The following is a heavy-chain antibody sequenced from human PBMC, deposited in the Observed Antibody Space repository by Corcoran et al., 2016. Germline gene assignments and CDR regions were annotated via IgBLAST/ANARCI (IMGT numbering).Heavy chain of an antibody. V-gene: IGHV1-69*01. D-gene: IGHD2-2*01. CDR2: IIPIFGTA. CDR1: GGTFSSYA. Sequence: QVQLVQSGAEVKKPGSSVKVSCKASGGTFSSYAISWVRQAPGQGLEWMGGIIPIFGTANYAQKFQGRVTITADESTSTAYMELSSLRSEDTAVDYCARAPSDIVVVPAARSIYYYYGMDVWGQGTTVTVSS. J-gene: IGHJ6*02. CDR3: ARAPSDIVVVPAARSIYYYYGMDV.